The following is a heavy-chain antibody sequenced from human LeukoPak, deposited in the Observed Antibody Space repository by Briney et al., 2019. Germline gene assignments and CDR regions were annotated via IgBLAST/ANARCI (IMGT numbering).Heavy chain of an antibody. Sequence: PSETLSLTCAVSGFSISSGYYWGWIRQPPGKGLEWIGSIYHSGSTYYNPSLKSGVTISVDTSKNQFSLKLSSVTAADTAVYYCARDRSSAYDIDYWGQGTLVTVSS. D-gene: IGHD6-6*01. V-gene: IGHV4-38-2*02. CDR1: GFSISSGYY. J-gene: IGHJ4*02. CDR2: IYHSGST. CDR3: ARDRSSAYDIDY.